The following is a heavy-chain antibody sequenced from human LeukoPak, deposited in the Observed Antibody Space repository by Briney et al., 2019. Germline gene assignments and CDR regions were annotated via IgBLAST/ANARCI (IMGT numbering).Heavy chain of an antibody. CDR2: ISYDGSNK. J-gene: IGHJ4*02. D-gene: IGHD2-15*01. Sequence: GRSLRLSCAASGFTLSSYAMHWVRQAPGKGLEWVVVISYDGSNKYYADSVKGRFTISRDNSKNTLYLQMNSLRAEDTAVYYCANLLPDSYCSGGSCYSWGQGTLVTVSS. CDR1: GFTLSSYA. V-gene: IGHV3-30-3*01. CDR3: ANLLPDSYCSGGSCYS.